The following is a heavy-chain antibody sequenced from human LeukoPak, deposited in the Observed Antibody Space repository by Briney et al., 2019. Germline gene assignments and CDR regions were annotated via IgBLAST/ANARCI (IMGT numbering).Heavy chain of an antibody. CDR3: AKDEYQLLWGFDY. Sequence: GGSLRLSCAASGFTFSSYGMHWVRQAPGKGLEWVAVISYDGSNKYYADSVKGRFTISRDNSKNTLYLQMNSLRAEDTAVYYCAKDEYQLLWGFDYWARGPWSPSPQ. CDR2: ISYDGSNK. J-gene: IGHJ4*02. CDR1: GFTFSSYG. D-gene: IGHD2-2*01. V-gene: IGHV3-30*18.